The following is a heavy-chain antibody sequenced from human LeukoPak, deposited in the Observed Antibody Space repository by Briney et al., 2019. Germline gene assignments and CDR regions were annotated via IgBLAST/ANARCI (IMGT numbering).Heavy chain of an antibody. V-gene: IGHV3-7*02. Sequence: GGSMRLSCAASGFTFSSYWMTWVRQAPGKGLEWVANIQQDGSEQYYVDSVKGRFTISRDNAKNSLYLQMNSLRAEDTALYYCARNYGGYSHWGQGTLVTVSS. CDR1: GFTFSSYW. CDR2: IQQDGSEQ. D-gene: IGHD4-23*01. J-gene: IGHJ4*02. CDR3: ARNYGGYSH.